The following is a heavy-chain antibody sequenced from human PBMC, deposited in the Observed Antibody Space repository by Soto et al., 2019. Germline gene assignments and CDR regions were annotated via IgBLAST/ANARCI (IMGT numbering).Heavy chain of an antibody. J-gene: IGHJ6*02. CDR3: AKFVRSCGGTTCYTRADV. Sequence: SETLSLSCRVSGGSGSSDTHYCGWFWPPPENPLEWIGFIYSSGSTNYNPSLKSRVTMSVDTSKNQFSLRLRSVIVADTAVYHCAKFVRSCGGTTCYTRADVWGQGTTVTVSS. D-gene: IGHD2-15*01. CDR1: GGSGSSDTHY. CDR2: IYSSGST. V-gene: IGHV4-61*01.